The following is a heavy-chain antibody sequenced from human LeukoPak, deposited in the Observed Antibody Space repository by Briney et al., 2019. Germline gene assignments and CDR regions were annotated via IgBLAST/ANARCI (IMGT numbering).Heavy chain of an antibody. J-gene: IGHJ4*02. CDR2: INPNSGGT. CDR1: GGTFSSYA. CDR3: AADPHTKLGDFWSGYYLWY. Sequence: ASVKVSCKASGGTFSSYAISWVRQAPGQGLEWMGRINPNSGGTNYAQKFQGRVTMTRDTSISTAYMELSRLRSDDTAVYYCAADPHTKLGDFWSGYYLWYWGQGTLVTVSS. D-gene: IGHD3-3*01. V-gene: IGHV1-2*06.